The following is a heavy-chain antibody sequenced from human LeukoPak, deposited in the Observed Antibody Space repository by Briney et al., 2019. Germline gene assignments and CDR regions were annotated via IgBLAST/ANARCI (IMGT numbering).Heavy chain of an antibody. V-gene: IGHV1-24*01. D-gene: IGHD6-19*01. Sequence: ASVKVSYKVSGYTLTELSMHWVRQAPGKGLEWMGGFDPEDGETIYAQKFQGRVTMTRNTSISTAYMELSSLRSEDTAVYYCARSSGIAVTNWFDPWGQGTLVTVSS. CDR1: GYTLTELS. J-gene: IGHJ5*02. CDR3: ARSSGIAVTNWFDP. CDR2: FDPEDGET.